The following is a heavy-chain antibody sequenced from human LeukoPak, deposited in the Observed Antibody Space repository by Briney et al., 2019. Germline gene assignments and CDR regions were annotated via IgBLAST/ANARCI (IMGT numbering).Heavy chain of an antibody. J-gene: IGHJ6*03. Sequence: GGSLRLSCAASGFTVSSNYMSWVRQVPGKGPEWVSVIYSGGSTYYADSVKGRFTISRDDSKNTLYLQMNSLRAEDTAVYYCARANSGYDFRGYYYSYMDVWGKGTTVTVSS. CDR1: GFTVSSNY. CDR2: IYSGGST. V-gene: IGHV3-53*01. D-gene: IGHD5-12*01. CDR3: ARANSGYDFRGYYYSYMDV.